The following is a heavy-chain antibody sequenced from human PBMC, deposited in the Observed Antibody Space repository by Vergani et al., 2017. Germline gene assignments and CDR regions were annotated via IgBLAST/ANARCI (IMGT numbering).Heavy chain of an antibody. J-gene: IGHJ6*03. CDR3: ARDTQRSYNWNDYYYYYMDV. Sequence: EVQLVESGGGLVKPGGSLRLSCAASGFTFSSYSMNWVRQAPGKGLEWVSSISNSSSYIYYADSVKGRFTISRDNAKNSLYLQMNSLRAEDTAVYYCARDTQRSYNWNDYYYYYMDVWGKGTTVTVSS. CDR1: GFTFSSYS. CDR2: ISNSSSYI. V-gene: IGHV3-21*01. D-gene: IGHD1-1*01.